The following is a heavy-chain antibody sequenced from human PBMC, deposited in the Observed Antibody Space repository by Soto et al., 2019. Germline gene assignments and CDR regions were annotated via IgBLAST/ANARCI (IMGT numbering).Heavy chain of an antibody. Sequence: QLQLQESGPGLVKPSETLSLTCTVSGGSISSSSYYWGWIRQPPGKGLEWIGSIYYSGSTYYNPSLKSRVTLSLDTSKNQVSLKLSSVTAADTAVYYCARRLYYDSSGFEGGGMDVWGQGTTVTVSS. CDR3: ARRLYYDSSGFEGGGMDV. J-gene: IGHJ6*02. D-gene: IGHD3-22*01. V-gene: IGHV4-39*01. CDR1: GGSISSSSYY. CDR2: IYYSGST.